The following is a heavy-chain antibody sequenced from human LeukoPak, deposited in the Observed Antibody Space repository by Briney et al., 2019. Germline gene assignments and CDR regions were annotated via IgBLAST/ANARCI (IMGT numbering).Heavy chain of an antibody. D-gene: IGHD3-3*01. J-gene: IGHJ4*02. Sequence: PSETLSLTCTVSGGSISSDDYYWSWIRQPPGKGLEWIGYIYYSGSTYYNPSLKSRVTISVDTSKNQFSLKLSSVTAADTAVYYCARRGLDFWSGYYLPFDYWGQGTLVTVSS. CDR2: IYYSGST. CDR1: GGSISSDDYY. CDR3: ARRGLDFWSGYYLPFDY. V-gene: IGHV4-30-4*01.